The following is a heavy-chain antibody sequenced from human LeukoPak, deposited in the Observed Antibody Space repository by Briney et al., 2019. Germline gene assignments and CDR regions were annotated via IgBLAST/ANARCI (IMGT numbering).Heavy chain of an antibody. CDR2: IYYSGST. J-gene: IGHJ3*02. CDR3: ASLYSSSRKGAFDI. D-gene: IGHD6-6*01. V-gene: IGHV4-59*01. Sequence: ASETLSLTCTVSGGSISSYYWSWIRQPPGKGLEWIGYIYYSGSTNYNPSLKSRVTISVDTSKNQFSLKLSSVTAADTAVYYCASLYSSSRKGAFDIWGQGTMVTVSS. CDR1: GGSISSYY.